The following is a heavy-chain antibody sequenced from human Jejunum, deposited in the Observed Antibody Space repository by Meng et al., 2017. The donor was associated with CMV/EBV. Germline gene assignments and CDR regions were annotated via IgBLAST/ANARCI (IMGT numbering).Heavy chain of an antibody. J-gene: IGHJ4*02. Sequence: KASGYPFTGYCMHWVRPAPGQGPEWMGWINPNSGDTTYPQQFQGRVTMTRDTSISTAYMELSSLRSDDTAVYYCATSSSGFDFWTDYWGQGTLVTVSS. D-gene: IGHD5-12*01. V-gene: IGHV1-2*02. CDR1: GYPFTGYC. CDR2: INPNSGDT. CDR3: ATSSSGFDFWTDY.